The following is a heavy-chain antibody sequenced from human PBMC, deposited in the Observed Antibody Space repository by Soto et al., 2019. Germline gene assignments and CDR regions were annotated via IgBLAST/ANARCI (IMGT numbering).Heavy chain of an antibody. J-gene: IGHJ5*02. V-gene: IGHV1-2*04. CDR1: GYTFTGYY. CDR2: INPNSGGT. CDR3: ARGGHYSNYVGFDP. D-gene: IGHD4-4*01. Sequence: ASVKVSCKASGYTFTGYYMHWVRQAPGQGLEWMGWINPNSGGTNYAQKFQGWVSMTRDTSISTAYMELSRLRSDDTAVYYCARGGHYSNYVGFDPWGQGTLVTVSS.